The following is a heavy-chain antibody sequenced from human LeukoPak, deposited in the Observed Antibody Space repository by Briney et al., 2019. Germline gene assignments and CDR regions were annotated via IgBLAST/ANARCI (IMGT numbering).Heavy chain of an antibody. V-gene: IGHV4-31*03. Sequence: PSQTLSLTCTVSGGSISSGGYYWSWIRQQPGKGLEWIGYIYYSGSTYYNPSLKSRVTISVDTSKNQFSLKLSSVTAADTAVYYCARGYYDYVWGSYRYYNWFDPWGQGTLVIVSS. CDR3: ARGYYDYVWGSYRYYNWFDP. D-gene: IGHD3-16*02. J-gene: IGHJ5*02. CDR2: IYYSGST. CDR1: GGSISSGGYY.